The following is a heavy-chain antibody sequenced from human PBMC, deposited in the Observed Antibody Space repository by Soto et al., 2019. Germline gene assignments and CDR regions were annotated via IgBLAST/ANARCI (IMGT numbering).Heavy chain of an antibody. J-gene: IGHJ6*02. CDR2: ISPYNDYT. D-gene: IGHD3-16*01. CDR3: ARGGYYGNVWGKVSAYGLEV. CDR1: GYTFIRYG. Sequence: QVQLVQSAAEVKKPGASVKVSCKASGYTFIRYGIAWVRQAPGQGLEWLGWISPYNDYTTYTQKRXXGVSLTTCTXSXTXYXXVRGLGSGDTAVDYGARGGYYGNVWGKVSAYGLEVWGQGTTVTVSS. V-gene: IGHV1-18*01.